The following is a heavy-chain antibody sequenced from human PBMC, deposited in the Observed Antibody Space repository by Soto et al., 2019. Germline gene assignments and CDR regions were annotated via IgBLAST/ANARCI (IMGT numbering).Heavy chain of an antibody. CDR2: IYYSGST. CDR1: GGSISSGDYY. J-gene: IGHJ5*02. D-gene: IGHD3-22*01. CDR3: AGKRRYYDSSGYYRWFDP. V-gene: IGHV4-30-4*01. Sequence: KPSETLSLTCTVSGGSISSGDYYWSWIRQPPGKGLEWIGYIYYSGSTYYNPSLKSRVTISVDTSKNQFSLKLSSVTAADTAVYYCAGKRRYYDSSGYYRWFDPWGQGTLVTVSS.